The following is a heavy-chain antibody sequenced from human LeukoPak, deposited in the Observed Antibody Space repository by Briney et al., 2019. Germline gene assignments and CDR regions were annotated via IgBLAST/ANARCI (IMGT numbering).Heavy chain of an antibody. D-gene: IGHD3-9*01. CDR1: GYSFTSYW. CDR2: IYPGDSDT. CDR3: ARHSYDILTGYYADY. J-gene: IGHJ4*02. V-gene: IGHV5-51*01. Sequence: PGESLKISCKGSGYSFTSYWIGWVRQMPGKGLEWMGIIYPGDSDTRYSPSFQGQVTISADKSISTAYLQWSSLKASDTAMYYCARHSYDILTGYYADYWGQGTLVTVSS.